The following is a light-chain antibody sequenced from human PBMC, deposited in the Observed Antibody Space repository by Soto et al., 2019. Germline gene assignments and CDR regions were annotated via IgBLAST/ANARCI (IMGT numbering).Light chain of an antibody. CDR1: NSDVGRYNL. CDR2: KVS. V-gene: IGLV2-23*02. Sequence: QSALTQPASVSGSPGQSITISCTGTNSDVGRYNLVSWYQQHPGKAPKLMIYKVSKRPSGFFNRFSGSKSGNTASLTISGLQAEDEADYYCSSYAGSSTYVFGTGTKVTVL. CDR3: SSYAGSSTYV. J-gene: IGLJ1*01.